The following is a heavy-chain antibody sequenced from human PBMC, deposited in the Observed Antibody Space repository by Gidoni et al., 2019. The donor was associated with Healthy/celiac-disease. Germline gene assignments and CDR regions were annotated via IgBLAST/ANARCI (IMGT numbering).Heavy chain of an antibody. Sequence: QVQLVESGGGVVQPGRSLRISCAASGFTFSSYGMHWVRQAPGKGLEWVAVISYDGSNKYYADSVKGRFTISRDNSKNTLYLQMNSLRAEDTAVYYCAKDMGSSSWYGFDYWGQGTLVTVSX. CDR1: GFTFSSYG. CDR3: AKDMGSSSWYGFDY. D-gene: IGHD6-13*01. CDR2: ISYDGSNK. V-gene: IGHV3-30*18. J-gene: IGHJ4*02.